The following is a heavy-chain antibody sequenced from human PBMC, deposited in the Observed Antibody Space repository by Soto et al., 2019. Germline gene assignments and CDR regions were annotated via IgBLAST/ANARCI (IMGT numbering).Heavy chain of an antibody. J-gene: IGHJ4*02. D-gene: IGHD2-21*02. Sequence: QVQLVESGGGVVQSGGSPRLSCGGSGFIFSRYGMHWVRQAPGKGLEWVTGISYDGGERFYADSVKGRFTISRDNSKNRLDLQMSSLRPEDTAVYYCARDLPLYCRGDCNFDFWGQGTLVTVSS. CDR2: ISYDGGER. CDR1: GFIFSRYG. CDR3: ARDLPLYCRGDCNFDF. V-gene: IGHV3-30*03.